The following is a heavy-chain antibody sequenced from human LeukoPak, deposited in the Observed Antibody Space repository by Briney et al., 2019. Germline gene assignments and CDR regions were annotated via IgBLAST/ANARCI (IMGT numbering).Heavy chain of an antibody. V-gene: IGHV3-43*02. CDR1: GLDFDDSA. J-gene: IGHJ4*02. CDR2: ISADGGST. CDR3: ARDRGLNSYGLDH. Sequence: GGSLRLSCVASGLDFDDSAMHWVRQAPGKGLEWVSLISADGGSTLSADSVKGRFSISRDNAKNSLYLQMNSLRAEDTAIYYCARDRGLNSYGLDHWGQGTLVTVSS. D-gene: IGHD5-18*01.